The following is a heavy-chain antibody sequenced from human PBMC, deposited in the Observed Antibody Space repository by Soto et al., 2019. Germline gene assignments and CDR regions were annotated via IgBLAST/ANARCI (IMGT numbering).Heavy chain of an antibody. Sequence: PGGSLRLSCAASGFTFNNYGIHWVRQAPGKGLEWVGRIRSKGHNYATEYAASVKGRFTISRDDSKNTAYLQMNSLQTEDTAVYYCTRDLFSYDYSGILWFDPWGQGTLVTAPQ. V-gene: IGHV3-73*01. CDR3: TRDLFSYDYSGILWFDP. J-gene: IGHJ5*02. D-gene: IGHD3-16*01. CDR2: IRSKGHNYAT. CDR1: GFTFNNYG.